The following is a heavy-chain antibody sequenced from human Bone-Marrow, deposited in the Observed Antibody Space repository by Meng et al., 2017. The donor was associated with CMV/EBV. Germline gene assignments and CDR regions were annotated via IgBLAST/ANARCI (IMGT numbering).Heavy chain of an antibody. CDR1: GYTFTSYG. Sequence: ASVKVSCKASGYTFTSYGISWVRQAPGQGLEWMGWMNPNSGNTGYAQKFQGRVTMTRNTSISTAYMELSSLRSEDTAVYYCARGYCSSTSCYPYYYYGMDVWGQGTTVTVSS. CDR2: MNPNSGNT. D-gene: IGHD2-2*01. V-gene: IGHV1-8*02. CDR3: ARGYCSSTSCYPYYYYGMDV. J-gene: IGHJ6*02.